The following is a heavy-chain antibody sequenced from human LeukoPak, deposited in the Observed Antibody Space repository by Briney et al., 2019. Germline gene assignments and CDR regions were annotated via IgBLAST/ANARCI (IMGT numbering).Heavy chain of an antibody. D-gene: IGHD1-26*01. V-gene: IGHV4-59*01. CDR1: GGSISSYY. CDR3: ARGWRGAFFDY. J-gene: IGHJ4*02. CDR2: IYYSGST. Sequence: SETLSLTCTVSGGSISSYYWSWIRQPPGKGLEWIGYIYYSGSTDYNPPLKSRVTISLDKSKNHFSLSLTSVTAADTAVYYCARGWRGAFFDYWGQGTPVTVSS.